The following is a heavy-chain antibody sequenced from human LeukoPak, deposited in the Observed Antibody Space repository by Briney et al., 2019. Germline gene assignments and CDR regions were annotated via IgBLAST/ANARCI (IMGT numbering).Heavy chain of an antibody. CDR2: IYHSGNT. CDR1: GYSINSGYF. V-gene: IGHV4-38-2*01. CDR3: ARHGANYYYFDY. D-gene: IGHD4/OR15-4a*01. J-gene: IGHJ4*02. Sequence: PSETLPLTCAVSGYSINSGYFWAWIRQTPGKGLEWIGSIYHSGNTYSNPSLKSRVTISVDTSKNQLSLNLNSVTAADTALYYCARHGANYYYFDYWGQGTLVTVSS.